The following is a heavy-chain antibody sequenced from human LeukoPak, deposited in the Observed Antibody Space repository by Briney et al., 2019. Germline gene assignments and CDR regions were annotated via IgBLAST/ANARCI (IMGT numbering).Heavy chain of an antibody. D-gene: IGHD3-22*01. J-gene: IGHJ3*02. Sequence: SVKVSCKASGGTFNSYGIIWVRQAPGQGLEWMGGIIPIFATANYAQKFQGRVTITADKSTTTAYMELSSLRSEDTAVYYCARDGHRRYHYDSSGREDAFDIWGQGTMVTVSS. CDR1: GGTFNSYG. CDR3: ARDGHRRYHYDSSGREDAFDI. CDR2: IIPIFATA. V-gene: IGHV1-69*06.